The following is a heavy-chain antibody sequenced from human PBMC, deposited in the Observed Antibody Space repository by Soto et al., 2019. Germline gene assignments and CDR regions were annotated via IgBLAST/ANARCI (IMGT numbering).Heavy chain of an antibody. CDR2: IFTRDSET. CDR3: ARGYFDSGHGYDL. CDR1: GHLFNNHW. Sequence: GESLKISCKGPGHLFNNHWIGWVRQTPGKGLEWMGLIFTRDSETKTSPSFQGHVSFSVDNSINTAYLQWTSLKTADTGMYFCARGYFDSGHGYDLWGQGTLVTVSS. D-gene: IGHD3-10*01. J-gene: IGHJ5*02. V-gene: IGHV5-51*01.